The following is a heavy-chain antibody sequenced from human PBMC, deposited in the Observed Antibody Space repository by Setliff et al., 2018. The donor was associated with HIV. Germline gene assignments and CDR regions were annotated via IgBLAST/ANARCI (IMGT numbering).Heavy chain of an antibody. J-gene: IGHJ4*02. CDR2: ISAGGHQT. D-gene: IGHD3-16*01. Sequence: ASVKVSCKASGYSFSTYSLHWVRQAPGQGLEWVGWISAGGHQTKYSEKFQDRVTITTDTSASTAYLQLSALRSEDTAVFYCAIGGGDGHPTWVYWGLGTLVTV. V-gene: IGHV1-3*01. CDR3: AIGGGDGHPTWVY. CDR1: GYSFSTYS.